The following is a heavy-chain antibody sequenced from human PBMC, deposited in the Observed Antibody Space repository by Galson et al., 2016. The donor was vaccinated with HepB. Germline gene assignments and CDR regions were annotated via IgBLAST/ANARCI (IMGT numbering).Heavy chain of an antibody. V-gene: IGHV1-18*01. D-gene: IGHD2-8*02. Sequence: SVKVSCKASGYTFTSYGISWVRQAPGQGLEWMGWISPYNGNTNYAQKLQGRVTMTTDTSTSTAYMALRSLRSDDSAVYYCARGRLVVYARFTVTTHLDYWGQGTLVTVSS. CDR3: ARGRLVVYARFTVTTHLDY. CDR1: GYTFTSYG. CDR2: ISPYNGNT. J-gene: IGHJ4*02.